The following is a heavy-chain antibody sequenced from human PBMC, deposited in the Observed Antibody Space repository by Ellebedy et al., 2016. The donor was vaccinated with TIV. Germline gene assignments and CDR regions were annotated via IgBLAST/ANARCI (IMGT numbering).Heavy chain of an antibody. D-gene: IGHD3-10*01. CDR1: GFTFSRYY. CDR2: IKQDGSEK. Sequence: GESLKISXAASGFTFSRYYMNWVRQAPGKGLEWVANIKQDGSEKYYVDSVKGRFTISRDNAKNSLYLQMNSLRAEDTAVYYCAGRGYWGQGTLVTVSS. V-gene: IGHV3-7*01. J-gene: IGHJ4*02. CDR3: AGRGY.